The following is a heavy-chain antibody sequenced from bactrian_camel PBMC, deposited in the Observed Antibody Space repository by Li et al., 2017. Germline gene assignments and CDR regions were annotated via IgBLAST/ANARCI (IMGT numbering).Heavy chain of an antibody. CDR2: IDSDGIA. V-gene: IGHV3S67*01. J-gene: IGHJ4*01. Sequence: VQLVESGGGLVQPGGSLRLSCAASGFSFSSASMSWVRQAPGKEREGVAAIDSDGIASYADSVKGRFTIFKDNTKRTLYLQMNSLKPEDTAMYYCAADKAGLAGPCSPSGVADLGYHGQGTQVTVS. CDR1: GFSFSSAS. D-gene: IGHD3*01.